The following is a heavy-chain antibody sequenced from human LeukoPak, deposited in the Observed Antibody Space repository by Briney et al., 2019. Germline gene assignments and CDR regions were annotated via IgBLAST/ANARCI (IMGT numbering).Heavy chain of an antibody. Sequence: GGSLRLSCAVSGFTFSSYVMSWVRQAPGKGLEWVSAISGSGGSTYYADSVKGRFTISRDNSKNTLYLQMNSLRAEDTAVYYCASSEGGYPFDHWGQGTLVTVSS. CDR2: ISGSGGST. J-gene: IGHJ4*02. CDR3: ASSEGGYPFDH. CDR1: GFTFSSYV. V-gene: IGHV3-23*01. D-gene: IGHD5-18*01.